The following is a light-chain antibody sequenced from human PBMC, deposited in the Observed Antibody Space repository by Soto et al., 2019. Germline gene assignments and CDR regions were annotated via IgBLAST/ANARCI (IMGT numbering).Light chain of an antibody. CDR1: QSVSNY. Sequence: DIQLTQSPASLSSSVGERATITCRASQSVSNYLAWYQQKPGKVPKLLIYAASTLQAGVPSRFSGSGSGTYFIPTISSLQPEDAATYYFQKYKSAPYTFGEGNKVEIK. J-gene: IGKJ1*01. CDR3: QKYKSAPYT. V-gene: IGKV1-27*01. CDR2: AAS.